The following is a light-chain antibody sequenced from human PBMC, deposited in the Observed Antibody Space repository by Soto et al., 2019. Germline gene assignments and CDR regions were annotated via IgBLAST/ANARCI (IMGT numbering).Light chain of an antibody. CDR3: QKYCRAPPT. CDR2: AAS. J-gene: IGKJ1*01. V-gene: IGKV1-27*01. Sequence: DIQMTQSPSSLSTSVGDRVTITCRASQAIGIYLAWYQQKPGKVPKLLIYAASTFQSGVPSRFRGSGSGTDFTLPINSLQPEDVATYYCQKYCRAPPTFGQGTKVEIK. CDR1: QAIGIY.